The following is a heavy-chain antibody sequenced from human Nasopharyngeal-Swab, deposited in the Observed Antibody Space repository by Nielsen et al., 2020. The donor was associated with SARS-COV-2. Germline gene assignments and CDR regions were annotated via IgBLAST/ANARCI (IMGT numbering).Heavy chain of an antibody. CDR2: IYWDDDK. V-gene: IGHV2-5*02. D-gene: IGHD3-22*01. CDR3: AHRRGYYYDSSGFPSDAFDI. Sequence: WIRQPPGKALEWLALIYWDDDKRYSPSLKSRLTTTKDTSKNQVVLTMTNMGPVDTATYYCAHRRGYYYDSSGFPSDAFDIWGQGTMVTVSS. J-gene: IGHJ3*02.